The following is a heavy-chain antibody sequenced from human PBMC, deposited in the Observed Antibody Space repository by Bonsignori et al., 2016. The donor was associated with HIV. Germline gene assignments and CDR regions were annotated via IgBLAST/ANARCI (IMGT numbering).Heavy chain of an antibody. CDR2: IFYSGTT. CDR3: ARGGTTVTTSGFFDF. D-gene: IGHD4-17*01. CDR1: GDSLSDHY. Sequence: SETLSLTCTVSGDSLSDHYWIWIRQSPGKRMEWIGYIFYSGTTNYNPSLKSRLTMSVDTSKNQFSLRMTSVTPADTAVYYCARGGTTVTTSGFFDFWGQGNPGHRLL. J-gene: IGHJ4*02. V-gene: IGHV4-59*11.